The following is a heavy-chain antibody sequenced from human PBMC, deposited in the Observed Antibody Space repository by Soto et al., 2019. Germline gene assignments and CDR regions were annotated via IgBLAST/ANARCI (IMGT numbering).Heavy chain of an antibody. CDR3: TTHAPVAPGAFD. V-gene: IGHV3-15*07. Sequence: GGSLRLSCAASGFTFSNAWMNWVRQAPGKGLEWVGRIKSKTDGGTTDYGAPVKGRFTISRDDSKNTLYLQMNSLKTEDTAVYYCTTHAPVAPGAFDWGQGTLVTVSS. CDR2: IKSKTDGGTT. D-gene: IGHD1-1*01. CDR1: GFTFSNAW. J-gene: IGHJ4*02.